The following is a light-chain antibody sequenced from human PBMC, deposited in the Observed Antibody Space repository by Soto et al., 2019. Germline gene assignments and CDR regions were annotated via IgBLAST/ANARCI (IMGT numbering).Light chain of an antibody. V-gene: IGKV1-39*01. CDR1: QSIGTY. CDR3: QQSYDHPVT. J-gene: IGKJ5*01. Sequence: DIQMTPSPSSLSASVGDRVSITCRASQSIGTYLNWFQQKPGEAPNLLIYAASSLHSGVPSRFSGSGSGTDFILTISRVQLEDFATYYCQQSYDHPVTFGQGARLEMK. CDR2: AAS.